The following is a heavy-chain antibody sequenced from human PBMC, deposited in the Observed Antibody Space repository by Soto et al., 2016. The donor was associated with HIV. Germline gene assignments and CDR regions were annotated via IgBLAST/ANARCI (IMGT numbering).Heavy chain of an antibody. V-gene: IGHV1-2*02. CDR3: ARDAGTYYGSGSYFY. CDR2: INPNSGGT. D-gene: IGHD3-10*01. J-gene: IGHJ4*02. Sequence: QVQLVQSGAEVKQPGASVKVSCKASGYIFTGYYMHWVRQAPGQGLEWMGWINPNSGGTNYAQKFQGRVTMTRDTSISTAYMELSRLRSDDTAVYYCARDAGTYYGSGSYFYWGQGTLVTVSS. CDR1: GYIFTGYY.